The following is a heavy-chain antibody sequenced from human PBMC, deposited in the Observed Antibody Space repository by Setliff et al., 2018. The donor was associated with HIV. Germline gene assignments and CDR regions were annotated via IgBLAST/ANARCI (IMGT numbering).Heavy chain of an antibody. CDR3: ARGTDFWSGSSNFDY. CDR2: INPNSGGT. V-gene: IGHV1-2*02. Sequence: CKISGYTLTEVSMHWVRQAPGKGLEWMGWINPNSGGTNYAQKFRGRVTMTRDTSINTAHMYLSSLRSDDTAIYFCARGTDFWSGSSNFDYWGQGTQVTVSS. J-gene: IGHJ4*02. CDR1: GYTLTEVS. D-gene: IGHD3-3*01.